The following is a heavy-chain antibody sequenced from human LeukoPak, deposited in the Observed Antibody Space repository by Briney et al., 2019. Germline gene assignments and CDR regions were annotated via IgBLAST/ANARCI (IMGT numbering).Heavy chain of an antibody. Sequence: GGSLGLSCIGSGFTFSRFWLSWVRQAPGKGLEWVANIEPDGSEKYYVDSVEGRFTISRDNAKNSLYLQMNSLRAEDTAVYYCAGWPQAEYYFDYWGQGTLVTVSS. J-gene: IGHJ4*02. V-gene: IGHV3-7*01. CDR1: GFTFSRFW. CDR2: IEPDGSEK. D-gene: IGHD6-19*01. CDR3: AGWPQAEYYFDY.